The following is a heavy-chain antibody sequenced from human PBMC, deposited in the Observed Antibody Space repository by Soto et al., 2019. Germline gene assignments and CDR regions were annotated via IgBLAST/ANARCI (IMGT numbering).Heavy chain of an antibody. D-gene: IGHD3-9*01. Sequence: GGSLRLSCAASGFTFSSYAMSWVRQAPGKGLEWVSAISGSGGSTYYADSVKGRFTISRDNSKNTLYLQMNSLRAEDTAVYYCAKDYSRERYFDWLSHPRDAFDIWGQGTMVTVSS. CDR1: GFTFSSYA. V-gene: IGHV3-23*01. CDR2: ISGSGGST. CDR3: AKDYSRERYFDWLSHPRDAFDI. J-gene: IGHJ3*02.